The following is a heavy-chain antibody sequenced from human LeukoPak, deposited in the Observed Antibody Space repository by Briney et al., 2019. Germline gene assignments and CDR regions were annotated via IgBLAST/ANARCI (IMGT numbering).Heavy chain of an antibody. CDR1: GFTVSSNY. V-gene: IGHV3-53*01. Sequence: PGGSLRLSCAASGFTVSSNYMSWVRQAPGKGLEWVSVMYSGGSTYYADSVKGRFTISRDNSKDTVHLQMNSLRAEDTAVYYCARRAGDYSHPYDYWGQGTLVTVSS. D-gene: IGHD3-22*01. CDR3: ARRAGDYSHPYDY. J-gene: IGHJ4*02. CDR2: MYSGGST.